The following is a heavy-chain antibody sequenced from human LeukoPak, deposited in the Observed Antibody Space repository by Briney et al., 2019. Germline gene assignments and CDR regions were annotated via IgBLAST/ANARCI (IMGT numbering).Heavy chain of an antibody. CDR3: AKGTITIFGVVTQNWFDP. V-gene: IGHV3-23*01. D-gene: IGHD3-3*01. CDR2: ISGSGGST. J-gene: IGHJ5*02. CDR1: GFTFTYAW. Sequence: GGSLRLSCAASGFTFTYAWMNWVRQAPGKGLEWVSAISGSGGSTYYADSVKGRFTISRDNSKNTLYLQMNSLRAEDTAVYYCAKGTITIFGVVTQNWFDPWGQGTLVTVSS.